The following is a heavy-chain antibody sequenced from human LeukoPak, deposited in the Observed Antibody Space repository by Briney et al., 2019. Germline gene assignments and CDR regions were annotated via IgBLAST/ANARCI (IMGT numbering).Heavy chain of an antibody. CDR1: GFTFSSYG. CDR3: SRGYSYGDY. D-gene: IGHD5-18*01. J-gene: IGHJ4*02. V-gene: IGHV3-30*03. Sequence: WGSLRLSCAASGFTFSSYGMHWVRQAPGKGLEWVAVISYDGSDKYYADSVKGRFTISRGNSKNTLYLQMNSLRAEDTAVYYCSRGYSYGDYWGQGTLVTVSS. CDR2: ISYDGSDK.